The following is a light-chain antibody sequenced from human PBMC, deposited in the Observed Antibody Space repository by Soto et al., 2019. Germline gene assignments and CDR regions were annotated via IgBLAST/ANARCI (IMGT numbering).Light chain of an antibody. V-gene: IGKV3-15*01. CDR3: QQYNDWPPELT. J-gene: IGKJ4*01. Sequence: EIMMTQSPATLSVSPGERATLSGWASQSVSSNLAWYQQRPGQAPRLLIYGASTRAAGIPARFSGSGSGTDFTLTISGLQSEDSAVYYCQQYNDWPPELTFGGGTEVEIK. CDR1: QSVSSN. CDR2: GAS.